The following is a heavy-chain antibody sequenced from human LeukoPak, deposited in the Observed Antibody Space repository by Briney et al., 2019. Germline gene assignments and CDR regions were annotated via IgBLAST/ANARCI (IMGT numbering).Heavy chain of an antibody. J-gene: IGHJ3*02. CDR2: ISSSSSTI. V-gene: IGHV3-48*01. D-gene: IGHD3-10*01. CDR3: AAILWFGELLTAFDI. CDR1: GFTFSSYS. Sequence: GGSLRLSXAASGFTFSSYSMNWVRQAPGKGLQWVSYISSSSSTIYYADSVKGRFTISRDNAKNSLYLQMNSLRAEATAVYYCAAILWFGELLTAFDIWGQGTMVTVSS.